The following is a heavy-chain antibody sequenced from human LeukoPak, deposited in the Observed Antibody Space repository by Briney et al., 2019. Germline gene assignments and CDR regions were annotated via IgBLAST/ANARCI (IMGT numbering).Heavy chain of an antibody. CDR1: GFTFSNYA. Sequence: GGSLRLSCAASGFTFSNYAMHWVRQAPGKGLEWVAVISYDGSNKYYADSVKGRFTISRDNSKNTLYLQMNNLRAEDTAVYYCARGYRSSWYLNWFDPWGQGTLVTVSS. D-gene: IGHD6-13*01. J-gene: IGHJ5*02. V-gene: IGHV3-30*04. CDR2: ISYDGSNK. CDR3: ARGYRSSWYLNWFDP.